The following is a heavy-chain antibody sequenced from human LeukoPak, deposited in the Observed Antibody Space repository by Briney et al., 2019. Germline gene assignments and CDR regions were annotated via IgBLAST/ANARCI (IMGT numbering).Heavy chain of an antibody. Sequence: PGGPLRLSCAASGFTFSSYWMSWVRQAPGKGLEWVANIKQDGSEKYYVDSVKGRFTISRDNAKNSLYLQMNSLRAEDTAVYYCARAEYYYGSGSYYLDYWGQGTLVTVSS. D-gene: IGHD3-10*01. CDR2: IKQDGSEK. CDR1: GFTFSSYW. CDR3: ARAEYYYGSGSYYLDY. V-gene: IGHV3-7*01. J-gene: IGHJ4*02.